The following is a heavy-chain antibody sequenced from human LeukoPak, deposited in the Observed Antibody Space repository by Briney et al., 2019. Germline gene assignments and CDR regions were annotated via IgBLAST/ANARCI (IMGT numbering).Heavy chain of an antibody. CDR3: ARDNWGPDH. Sequence: GGSLRLSCAASQFTFGDYGMVWVRQAPGKGLEWVSGISWNGDENTYADPVKGRFTISREDAKNSLYLQMNSLRAEDTALYYCARDNWGPDHWGQGALVTVSS. D-gene: IGHD7-27*01. V-gene: IGHV3-20*04. CDR2: ISWNGDEN. J-gene: IGHJ4*02. CDR1: QFTFGDYG.